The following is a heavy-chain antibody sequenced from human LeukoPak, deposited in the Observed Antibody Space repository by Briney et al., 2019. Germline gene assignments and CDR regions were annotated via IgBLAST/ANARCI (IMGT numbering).Heavy chain of an antibody. Sequence: SETLSLTCTVSGGSITSLYWSWLRQPPGKGLEWIGYVHHSGSTNYNPSLKSRVTISIDTSKNQFSLKLSPVTAADTAVYYCARGYYDNSGYSNPFDYWGQGTLVTVSS. CDR2: VHHSGST. J-gene: IGHJ4*02. CDR1: GGSITSLY. D-gene: IGHD3-22*01. V-gene: IGHV4-59*11. CDR3: ARGYYDNSGYSNPFDY.